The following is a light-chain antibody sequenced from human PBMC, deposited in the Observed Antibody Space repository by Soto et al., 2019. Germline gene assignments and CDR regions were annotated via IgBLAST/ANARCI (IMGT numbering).Light chain of an antibody. CDR1: QSVRTY. V-gene: IGKV1-39*01. J-gene: IGKJ2*01. Sequence: DIQMTQSPSSLSASIGDRVIITCRASQSVRTYLNWYQQKPGKAPKLLISAASNLQSGAPSRFSGSGSGTDFTLTISSLQSEDIATYYCQQSYSTPRTFGQGTKLEIK. CDR2: AAS. CDR3: QQSYSTPRT.